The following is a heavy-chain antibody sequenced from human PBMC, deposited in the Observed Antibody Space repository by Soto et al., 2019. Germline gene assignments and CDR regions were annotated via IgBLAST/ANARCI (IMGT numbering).Heavy chain of an antibody. V-gene: IGHV5-10-1*01. Sequence: GESLQISCKGSGYSFTSYWISCVRQMPGKGLEWMGMIDPSDSYTNYSPSFQGHVTISADKSISTAYLQWSSLKASDTAMYYCARTTVTTFSPVGNYGMEVWGKGTKVTVSS. CDR1: GYSFTSYW. CDR3: ARTTVTTFSPVGNYGMEV. D-gene: IGHD4-17*01. J-gene: IGHJ6*04. CDR2: IDPSDSYT.